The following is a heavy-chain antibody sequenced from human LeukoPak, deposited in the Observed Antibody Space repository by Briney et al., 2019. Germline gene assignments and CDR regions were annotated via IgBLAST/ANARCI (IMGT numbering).Heavy chain of an antibody. CDR3: AIVPHKHLGPYSSAWDGGDY. CDR2: ISGGGDST. CDR1: GFSFRTYA. J-gene: IGHJ4*02. V-gene: IGHV3-23*01. Sequence: GGSLRLSCAASGFSFRTYAMRWVRQAPGKGLEWVSGISGGGDSTYYADSVKGRFTISRDNSKNSLYLQINSLRAEDTALYYCAIVPHKHLGPYSSAWDGGDYWGRGTLVTVSS. D-gene: IGHD6-19*01.